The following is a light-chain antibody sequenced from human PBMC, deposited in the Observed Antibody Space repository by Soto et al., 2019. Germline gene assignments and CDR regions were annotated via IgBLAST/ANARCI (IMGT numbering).Light chain of an antibody. CDR1: STDVSTSHF. V-gene: IGLV2-14*03. Sequence: QSVLTQPASVSGSPGQSITISCTGISTDVSTSHFVSWYQHHPGKAPRLILYDVTHRPSGISNRFSGSKSGDTATLTISGLQAEDEADYFCTSCRRGPLFVFGSGTKLAVL. CDR2: DVT. CDR3: TSCRRGPLFV. J-gene: IGLJ1*01.